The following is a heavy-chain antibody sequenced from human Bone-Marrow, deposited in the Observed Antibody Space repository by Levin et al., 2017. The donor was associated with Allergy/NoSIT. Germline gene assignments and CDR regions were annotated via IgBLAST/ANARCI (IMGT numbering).Heavy chain of an antibody. CDR3: ARAFYGSGSNYNYGLDV. D-gene: IGHD3-10*01. CDR1: GFIFSSYG. J-gene: IGHJ6*02. CDR2: IWYDGSDK. V-gene: IGHV3-33*01. Sequence: GGSLRLSCAASGFIFSSYGMHWVRQAPGKGLEWVAVIWYDGSDKFYGDSVKGRFTISRDNPKNTLYLQMNSLRAEDTAVYYCARAFYGSGSNYNYGLDVWGQGTTVTVSS.